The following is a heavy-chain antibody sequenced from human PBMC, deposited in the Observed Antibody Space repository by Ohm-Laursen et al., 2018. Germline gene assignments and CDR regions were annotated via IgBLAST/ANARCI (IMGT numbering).Heavy chain of an antibody. D-gene: IGHD2-15*01. J-gene: IGHJ4*02. V-gene: IGHV3-21*01. CDR3: ARVCSGGSCLLDY. Sequence: SLRLSCTASGFTFSSHSMNWVRQAPGKGLEWVSSISSSSSYIYYADSVKGRFTISRDNAKNSLYLQMNSLRAEDTAVYYCARVCSGGSCLLDYWGQGALVTVSS. CDR2: ISSSSSYI. CDR1: GFTFSSHS.